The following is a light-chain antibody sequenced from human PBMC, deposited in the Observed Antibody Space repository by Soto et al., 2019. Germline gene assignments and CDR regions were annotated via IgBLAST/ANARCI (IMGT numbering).Light chain of an antibody. V-gene: IGLV1-44*01. CDR2: YDN. J-gene: IGLJ1*01. CDR3: AAWDDSLKGYV. CDR1: DSNVGSTA. Sequence: QAVVTQPPSASGAPGQRVTISCSGSDSNVGSTAVNWYQQVPGTAPKLLIYYDNLLSSGVSDRFSGSKSGTSASLAISGLQSEDEADYYCAAWDDSLKGYVFGTGTKLTVL.